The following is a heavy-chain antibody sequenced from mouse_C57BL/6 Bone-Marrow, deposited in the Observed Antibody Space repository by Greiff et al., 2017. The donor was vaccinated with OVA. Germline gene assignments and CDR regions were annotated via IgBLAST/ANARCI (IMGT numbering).Heavy chain of an antibody. CDR3: ARELTGTRFDY. J-gene: IGHJ2*01. V-gene: IGHV5-4*01. CDR1: GFTFSSYA. D-gene: IGHD4-1*01. Sequence: DVKLVESGGGLVKPGGSLKLSCAASGFTFSSYAMSWVRQTPEKRLEWVATISDGGSYTYYPDNVKGRFTISRDNAKNNLYLQMSHLKSEDTAMYYCARELTGTRFDYWGQGTTLTVSS. CDR2: ISDGGSYT.